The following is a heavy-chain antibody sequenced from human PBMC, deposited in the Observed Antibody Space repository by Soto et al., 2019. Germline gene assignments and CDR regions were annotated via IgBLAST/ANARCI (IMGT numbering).Heavy chain of an antibody. Sequence: QVQLVESGGGVVQPGRSLRLSCAASGFTFSSYGMHWVRQAPGKGLEWVAVISYDGSNKYYADSVKGRFTISRDNSKNTLYLQMNSLRAEDTAVYYCAKTFGGHVDLGELGDWGQGTLVTVSS. CDR1: GFTFSSYG. V-gene: IGHV3-30*18. CDR2: ISYDGSNK. D-gene: IGHD3-16*01. J-gene: IGHJ4*02. CDR3: AKTFGGHVDLGELGD.